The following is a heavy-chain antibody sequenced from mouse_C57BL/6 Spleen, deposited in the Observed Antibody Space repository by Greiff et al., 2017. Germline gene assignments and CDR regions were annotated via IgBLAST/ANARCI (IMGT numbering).Heavy chain of an antibody. V-gene: IGHV1-82*01. CDR1: GYAFSSSW. CDR2: IYPGDGDT. J-gene: IGHJ4*01. D-gene: IGHD1-1*01. Sequence: QVQLKQPGPELVKPGASVKISCKASGYAFSSSWMNWVKQRPGKGLEWIGRIYPGDGDTNYNGKFKGKATLTADKSSSTAYMQLSSLTSEDSAVYFCARFPHYDGISYHYDMDYWGQGTSVTVSS. CDR3: ARFPHYDGISYHYDMDY.